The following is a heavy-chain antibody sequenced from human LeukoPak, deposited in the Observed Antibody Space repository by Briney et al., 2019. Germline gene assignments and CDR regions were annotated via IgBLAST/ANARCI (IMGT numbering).Heavy chain of an antibody. Sequence: PSETLSLTCAVYGGSFSGYYWSWIRQPPGKGLEWIGEINHSGSTNYNPSLKSRVTISVDTSKNQFSLKLSSVTAADTAVYYCARGRNYYDSSGILGYWGQGTLVTVSS. CDR3: ARGRNYYDSSGILGY. CDR2: INHSGST. J-gene: IGHJ4*02. D-gene: IGHD3-22*01. CDR1: GGSFSGYY. V-gene: IGHV4-34*01.